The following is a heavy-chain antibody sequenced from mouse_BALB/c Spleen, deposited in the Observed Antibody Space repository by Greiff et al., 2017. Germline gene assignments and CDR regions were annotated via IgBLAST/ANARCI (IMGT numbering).Heavy chain of an antibody. CDR1: GFSLTSYG. CDR2: IWAGGST. Sequence: VHLVESGPGLVAPSQSLSITCTVSGFSLTSYGVHWVRQPPGKGLEWLGVIWAGGSTNYNSALMSRLSISKDNSKSQVFLKMNSLQTDDTAMYYCARGDDYHFAYWGQGTLVTVSA. D-gene: IGHD2-4*01. CDR3: ARGDDYHFAY. J-gene: IGHJ3*01. V-gene: IGHV2-9*02.